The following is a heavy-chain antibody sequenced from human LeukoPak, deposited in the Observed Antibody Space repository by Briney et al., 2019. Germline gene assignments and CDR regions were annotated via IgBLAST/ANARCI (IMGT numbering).Heavy chain of an antibody. CDR3: ARGPSIAARYDAFDI. CDR1: GFTFSNYA. D-gene: IGHD6-6*01. J-gene: IGHJ3*02. CDR2: ITISGKTA. Sequence: GGSLRLSCLASGFTFSNYAMSWVRQAPGKGLEWVSGITISGKTAYYADSVKGRFTISRDNFKNTLYLQMNSLRAEDTAVYYCARGPSIAARYDAFDIWGQGTMVTVSS. V-gene: IGHV3-23*01.